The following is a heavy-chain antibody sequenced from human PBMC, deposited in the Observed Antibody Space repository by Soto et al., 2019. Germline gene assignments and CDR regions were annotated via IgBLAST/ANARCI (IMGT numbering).Heavy chain of an antibody. CDR3: ARAPIVVVVAASLSYYYGMDV. CDR1: GYTFTSYG. CDR2: ISAYNGNT. V-gene: IGHV1-18*04. J-gene: IGHJ6*02. D-gene: IGHD2-15*01. Sequence: QVQLVQSGAEVKKPGASVKVSCKASGYTFTSYGISWVRQAPGQGLEWMGWISAYNGNTNYAQKLQGRVTMTTDTSTSTAYMELRSLRSDDTAVYYCARAPIVVVVAASLSYYYGMDVWGQGTTVTVSS.